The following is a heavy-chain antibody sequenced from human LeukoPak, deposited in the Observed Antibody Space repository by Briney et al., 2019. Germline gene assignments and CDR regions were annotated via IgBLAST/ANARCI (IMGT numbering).Heavy chain of an antibody. J-gene: IGHJ6*03. V-gene: IGHV4-61*02. CDR1: GGSISSGSYY. D-gene: IGHD3-22*01. CDR3: ARAGPYDSSGYYYKYYYYMDV. CDR2: IYTSGST. Sequence: SETLSLTCTVSGGSISSGSYYWSWIRQPAGKGLEWIGRIYTSGSTYYNPSLKSRVTMSVDTSKNQFSLKLSSVTAADTAVYYCARAGPYDSSGYYYKYYYYMDVWGKGTTVTISS.